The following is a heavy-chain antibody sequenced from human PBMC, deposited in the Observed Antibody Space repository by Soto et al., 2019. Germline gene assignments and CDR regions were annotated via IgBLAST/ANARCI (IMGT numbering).Heavy chain of an antibody. Sequence: GGSLRLSCAASGFTFSSYGMHWVRQAPGKGLEWVAVISYDGSNKYYADSVKGRFTISRDNSKNTLYLQMNSLRAEDTAVYYCAKNGYCRSTSCYTFDYWGQGTLVTVSS. V-gene: IGHV3-30*18. CDR2: ISYDGSNK. CDR1: GFTFSSYG. D-gene: IGHD2-2*02. CDR3: AKNGYCRSTSCYTFDY. J-gene: IGHJ4*02.